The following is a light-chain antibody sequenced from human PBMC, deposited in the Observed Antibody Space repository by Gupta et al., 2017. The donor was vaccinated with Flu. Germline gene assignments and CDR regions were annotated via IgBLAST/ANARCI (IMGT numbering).Light chain of an antibody. CDR3: QQYNSYSVT. V-gene: IGKV1-5*03. CDR1: QSISSW. J-gene: IGKJ1*01. CDR2: KAS. Sequence: DIQMTQSPSTLSASVGDRVTITCRASQSISSWLAWYQQKPGKAPKLLIYKASSLESGVPSRFSGSGSGTEFTLTISILQPDDFATYYCQQYNSYSVTFGQGTKVEI.